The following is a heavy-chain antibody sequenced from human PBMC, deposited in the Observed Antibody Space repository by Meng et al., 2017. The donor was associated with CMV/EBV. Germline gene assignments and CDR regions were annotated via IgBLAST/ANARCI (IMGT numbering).Heavy chain of an antibody. D-gene: IGHD5-18*01. V-gene: IGHV1-69*10. Sequence: SVNVSCKASVGTFSSYAISWVRQAPGQGLEWMGGIIPILGIANYEQKFQGRVTITADKSTSTAYMELSSLRSEDTGVYYCARGYGRSSRPFDYWGQGTLVTVSS. CDR2: IIPILGIA. CDR3: ARGYGRSSRPFDY. CDR1: VGTFSSYA. J-gene: IGHJ4*02.